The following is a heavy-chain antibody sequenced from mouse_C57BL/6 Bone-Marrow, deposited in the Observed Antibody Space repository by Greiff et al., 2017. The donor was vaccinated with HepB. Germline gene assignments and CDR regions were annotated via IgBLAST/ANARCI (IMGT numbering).Heavy chain of an antibody. Sequence: VKLMESGPELVKPGASVKISCKASGYAFSSSWMNWVKQRPGKGLEWIGRIYPGDGDTNYNGKFKGKATLTADKSSSTAYMKLSSLTSEDSAVYFCARERVYYGNYYYAMDYWGQGTSVTVSS. CDR2: IYPGDGDT. V-gene: IGHV1-82*01. J-gene: IGHJ4*01. CDR3: ARERVYYGNYYYAMDY. D-gene: IGHD2-1*01. CDR1: GYAFSSSW.